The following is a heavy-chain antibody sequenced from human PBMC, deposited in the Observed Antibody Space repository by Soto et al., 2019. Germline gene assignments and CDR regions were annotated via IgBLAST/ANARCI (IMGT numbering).Heavy chain of an antibody. CDR2: IIHSGDA. Sequence: KPSETLSLTCAVYGGSFSGDYWTWIRQAPGKGLEWIGDIIHSGDANYNSSLKSRVTISVDTSKNQFSLILYSVTAADTAVYFCARDRQYYHFFSAYQNEGPYDIDVWGQGTPVTVSS. D-gene: IGHD3-3*02. J-gene: IGHJ6*02. V-gene: IGHV4-34*12. CDR3: ARDRQYYHFFSAYQNEGPYDIDV. CDR1: GGSFSGDY.